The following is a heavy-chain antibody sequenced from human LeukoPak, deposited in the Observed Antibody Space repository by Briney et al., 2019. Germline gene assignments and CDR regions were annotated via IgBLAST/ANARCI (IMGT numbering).Heavy chain of an antibody. V-gene: IGHV4-31*03. CDR1: GGSISTGGYY. Sequence: SETLSLTCTVSGGSISTGGYYWSWIRQHPGKGLEWIGYIYYSGSTYYNPSLKSRVTISVDTSKNQFPLKLSSVTAADTAVYYCARESGLSPFDYWGQGTLVTVSS. CDR3: ARESGLSPFDY. J-gene: IGHJ4*02. CDR2: IYYSGST. D-gene: IGHD3/OR15-3a*01.